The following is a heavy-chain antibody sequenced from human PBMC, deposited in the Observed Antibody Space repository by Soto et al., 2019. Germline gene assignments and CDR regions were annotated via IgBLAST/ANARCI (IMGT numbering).Heavy chain of an antibody. CDR2: ISYIGNT. J-gene: IGHJ4*02. V-gene: IGHV4-59*08. Sequence: QVHLQESGPGLVKPSETLSLTCTVSSGSISGYYWSWIRQPPGKGLECIGYISYIGNTHYNPSLMSRVTISIDTPKNQFSLKVTSVTAADTAVYYCARFDFGDYRGLDYWGQGTLVTVSS. CDR1: SGSISGYY. D-gene: IGHD4-17*01. CDR3: ARFDFGDYRGLDY.